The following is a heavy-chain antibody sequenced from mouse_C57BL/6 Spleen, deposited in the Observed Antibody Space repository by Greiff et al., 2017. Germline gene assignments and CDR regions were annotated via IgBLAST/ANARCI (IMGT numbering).Heavy chain of an antibody. V-gene: IGHV1-81*01. Sequence: QVQLKESGAELARPGASVKLSCKASGYTFTSYGISWVKQRTGQGLEWIGEIYPRSGNTYYNEKFKGKATLTADKSSSTAYMELRSLTSEDSAVYFCATSWDYGSSFDYWGQGTTLTVSS. D-gene: IGHD1-1*01. CDR3: ATSWDYGSSFDY. CDR2: IYPRSGNT. CDR1: GYTFTSYG. J-gene: IGHJ2*01.